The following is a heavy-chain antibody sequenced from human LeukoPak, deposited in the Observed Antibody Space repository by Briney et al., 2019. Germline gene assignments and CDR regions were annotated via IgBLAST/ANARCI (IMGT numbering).Heavy chain of an antibody. J-gene: IGHJ3*02. CDR1: RFTFSSSG. CDR3: AAMRSTQSARGAFDI. CDR2: IRYDGENQ. V-gene: IGHV3-30*02. Sequence: GGSLRLSCAASRFTFSSSGMHWVRQAPGKGLEWVAFIRYDGENQYYADSLKGRFSISRDNSKNTLYLQMNSLRAEDTAVYYCAAMRSTQSARGAFDIWGQGTMVIVSS. D-gene: IGHD3-10*01.